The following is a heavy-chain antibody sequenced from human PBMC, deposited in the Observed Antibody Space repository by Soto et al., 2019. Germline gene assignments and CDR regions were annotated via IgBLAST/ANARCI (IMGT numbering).Heavy chain of an antibody. CDR2: ISAKNGNT. CDR1: GYTFTDYG. Sequence: QVQLLQSGAEVKKPGASVKVSCKTSGYTFTDYGITWVRQAPGQGLEWMGWISAKNGNTNYVQKFRDRVTITTDTPTSTAYMELRSLTSDDTAVYYCARDKEFPDYWCQGTLVTVSS. J-gene: IGHJ4*02. CDR3: ARDKEFPDY. V-gene: IGHV1-18*01.